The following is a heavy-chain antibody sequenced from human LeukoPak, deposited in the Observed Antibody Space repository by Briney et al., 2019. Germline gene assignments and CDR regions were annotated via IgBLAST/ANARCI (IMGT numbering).Heavy chain of an antibody. V-gene: IGHV3-21*01. CDR3: ARGGLGSDFWSGYHDY. D-gene: IGHD3-3*01. CDR1: GFTFSTYS. Sequence: GGSLRLSCAASGFTFSTYSMNWVRQAPGKGLEWVSSITSSSSDIYYADSVRGRFTTSRDNAKNSLYLQMNRLRAEDTAVYYCARGGLGSDFWSGYHDYWGQGTLVTVSS. CDR2: ITSSSSDI. J-gene: IGHJ4*02.